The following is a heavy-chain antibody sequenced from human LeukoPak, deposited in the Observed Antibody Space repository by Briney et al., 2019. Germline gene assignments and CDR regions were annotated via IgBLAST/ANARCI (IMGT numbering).Heavy chain of an antibody. V-gene: IGHV3-13*01. D-gene: IGHD3-10*01. J-gene: IGHJ3*02. CDR1: GFTFSSYD. Sequence: GGSLRLSCAASGFTFSSYDMHWVRQGTGKGLEWVSAIETAGDTYYPGSVKGRFTISRDNAKNSLCLQMNSLRAEDTAVYYCARDTYGSGSSNDAFDIWGQGTMVTVSS. CDR3: ARDTYGSGSSNDAFDI. CDR2: IETAGDT.